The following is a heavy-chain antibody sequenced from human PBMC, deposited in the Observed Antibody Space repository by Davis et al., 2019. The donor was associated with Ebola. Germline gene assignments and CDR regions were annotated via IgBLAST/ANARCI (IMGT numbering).Heavy chain of an antibody. CDR1: GFTFSNSP. D-gene: IGHD2-8*01. V-gene: IGHV3-30*19. J-gene: IGHJ6*04. CDR2: ISYDGSNK. Sequence: GGFLRLSCAGSGFTFSNSPMHWVRQAPGKGLEWVAVISYDGSNKYYADSVKGRFTISRDNSKNTLYLQMNSLRAEDTAVYYCARGTGMDVWGKGTTVTVSS. CDR3: ARGTGMDV.